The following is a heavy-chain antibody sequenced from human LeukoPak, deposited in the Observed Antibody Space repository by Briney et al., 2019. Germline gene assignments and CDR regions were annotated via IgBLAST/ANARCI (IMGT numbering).Heavy chain of an antibody. CDR2: MNPNSGNT. Sequence: ASVKVSCKASGYTFTSYDINWVRQATGQGLEWTGWMNPNSGNTGYAQKFQGRVTMTRNTSISTAYMELSSLRSEDTAVYYCARGGSSGWYFDYWGQGTLVTVSS. J-gene: IGHJ4*02. V-gene: IGHV1-8*01. CDR1: GYTFTSYD. D-gene: IGHD6-19*01. CDR3: ARGGSSGWYFDY.